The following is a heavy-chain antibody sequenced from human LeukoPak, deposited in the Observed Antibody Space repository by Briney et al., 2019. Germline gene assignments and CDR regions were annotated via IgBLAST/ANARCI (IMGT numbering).Heavy chain of an antibody. CDR2: ISAYNGNT. CDR3: ARLILHDCYNKASGSFDC. D-gene: IGHD3-22*01. J-gene: IGHJ4*01. Sequence: GSVKDSSVEPRYTPSAATVCSGSQAPGQGLEWMGWISAYNGNTNYAQKLQGRVTMTTDTSTSTAYMELRSLRSDDTAVYYCARLILHDCYNKASGSFDCWGQGTLVTVSS. V-gene: IGHV1-18*04. CDR1: YTPSAATV.